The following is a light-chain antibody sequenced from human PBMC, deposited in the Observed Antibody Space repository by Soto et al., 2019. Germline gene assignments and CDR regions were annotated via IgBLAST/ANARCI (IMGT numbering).Light chain of an antibody. Sequence: EMTQSPFTLSSSPGDSVTITCRASQSISSWLAWYTQQTGKAPKLLIYKAYTLESGVPSNIGGSSSGKVFTITISRMQPEEGATYDGQQWNSYPWTFGQGTKVDIK. J-gene: IGKJ1*01. V-gene: IGKV1-5*03. CDR1: QSISSW. CDR3: QQWNSYPWT. CDR2: KAY.